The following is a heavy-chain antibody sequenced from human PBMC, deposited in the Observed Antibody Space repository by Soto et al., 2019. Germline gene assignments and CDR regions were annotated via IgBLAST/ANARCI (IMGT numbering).Heavy chain of an antibody. CDR1: GFTFSSYD. CDR2: IGTAGDT. D-gene: IGHD3-10*01. V-gene: IGHV3-13*01. CDR3: ARVSYYGSGSNYYFDY. Sequence: GGSLRLSCAASGFTFSSYDMHWVRQATGKGLEWVSAIGTAGDTYYPGSVKGRFTISRENAKNSLYLQMNSLRAEDTAVYYCARVSYYGSGSNYYFDYWGQGTLVTVSS. J-gene: IGHJ4*02.